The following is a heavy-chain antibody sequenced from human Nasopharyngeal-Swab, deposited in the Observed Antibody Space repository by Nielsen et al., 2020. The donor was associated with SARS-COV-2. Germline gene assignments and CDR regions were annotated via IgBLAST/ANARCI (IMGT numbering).Heavy chain of an antibody. Sequence: GGSLRLSCAGSGFTFSVYGMNWVRQAPGKGLEWVASITTRGSYTYYADSVQGRFTISRDNAKNSLYLQMDSLRAEDTAIYYCARVNHSSISAWGQGTVVTVSS. J-gene: IGHJ5*02. CDR3: ARVNHSSISA. CDR1: GFTFSVYG. V-gene: IGHV3-21*06. CDR2: ITTRGSYT. D-gene: IGHD3-22*01.